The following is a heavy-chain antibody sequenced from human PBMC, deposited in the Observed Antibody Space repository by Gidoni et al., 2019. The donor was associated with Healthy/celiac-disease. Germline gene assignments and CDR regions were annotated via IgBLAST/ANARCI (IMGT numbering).Heavy chain of an antibody. D-gene: IGHD2-15*01. CDR3: ARERGGLYYFDY. V-gene: IGHV3-33*01. CDR1: GFTFSSYG. J-gene: IGHJ4*02. CDR2: IWYDGSNK. Sequence: QVQLVESGGGVVQPGWSLRLSCAASGFTFSSYGMHWVRQAPGKGLEWVAVIWYDGSNKYYADSVKGRFTISRDNSKNTLYLQMNSLRAEDTAVYYCARERGGLYYFDYWGQGTLVTVSS.